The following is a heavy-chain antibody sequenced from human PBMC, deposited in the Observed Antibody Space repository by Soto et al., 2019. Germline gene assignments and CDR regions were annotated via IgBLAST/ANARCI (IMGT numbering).Heavy chain of an antibody. V-gene: IGHV4-34*01. Sequence: PSETLSLTCDVYGGSFSGYYWSLVRQSPGKGLEWIGDINHTGDTNSNPSLRTRAVISIDTSKTQFSLNLTSVTSADTAFYYCAREVGYYSATRRNLYFDYWGPGILVTVSS. CDR1: GGSFSGYY. D-gene: IGHD2-2*01. CDR2: INHTGDT. CDR3: AREVGYYSATRRNLYFDY. J-gene: IGHJ4*02.